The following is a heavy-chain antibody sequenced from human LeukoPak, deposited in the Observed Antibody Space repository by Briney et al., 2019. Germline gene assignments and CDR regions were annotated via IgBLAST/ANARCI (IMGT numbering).Heavy chain of an antibody. V-gene: IGHV3-23*01. Sequence: GGSLRLSCAASGFTFSSYAMYWVRQAPGKGLEWVSSFSGSGGGTYYADSVKGRFTISRDNSKNTLYLQMNSLRADDTAVYFCAKSGYNRFDYWGQGTLVTVSS. CDR1: GFTFSSYA. J-gene: IGHJ4*02. CDR2: FSGSGGGT. CDR3: AKSGYNRFDY. D-gene: IGHD5-24*01.